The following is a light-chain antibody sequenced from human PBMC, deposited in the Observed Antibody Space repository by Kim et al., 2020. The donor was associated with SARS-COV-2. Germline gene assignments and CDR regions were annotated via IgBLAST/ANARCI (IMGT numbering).Light chain of an antibody. Sequence: TFSGTRSSESFARSYVQWYQQRPSSAPTTVIYEDNQRPSGVPDRFSGSIDSSSNSASLTISGLKTEDEADYYCQSYDSSNHWVFGGGTQLTVL. CDR2: EDN. CDR3: QSYDSSNHWV. J-gene: IGLJ3*02. V-gene: IGLV6-57*03. CDR1: SESFARSY.